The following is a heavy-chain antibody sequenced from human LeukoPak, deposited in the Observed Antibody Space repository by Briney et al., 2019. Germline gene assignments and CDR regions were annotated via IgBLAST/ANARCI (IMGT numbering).Heavy chain of an antibody. V-gene: IGHV5-51*01. CDR3: ARRDCSSTSCYENFDY. Sequence: GESLKISCKGSGYSFTSYWIGWVRQMPGKGLEWKGIIYPGDSDTRYSPSFQGQVTISADKSISTAYLQWSSLKASDTAMYYCARRDCSSTSCYENFDYWGQGTLVTVSS. CDR2: IYPGDSDT. J-gene: IGHJ4*02. D-gene: IGHD2-2*01. CDR1: GYSFTSYW.